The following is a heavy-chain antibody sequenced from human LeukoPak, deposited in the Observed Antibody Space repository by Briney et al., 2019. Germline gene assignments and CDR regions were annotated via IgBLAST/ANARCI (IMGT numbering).Heavy chain of an antibody. CDR3: ASGLLWFGGGHDAFDI. CDR2: IYTGGST. Sequence: SETLSLTCTVSGGSISSYYWSWIRQPAGKGLEWIGRIYTGGSTNYNPSLKSRVTMSVDTSKNQFSLKLSSVTAADTAVYYCASGLLWFGGGHDAFDIWGQGTMVTVSS. CDR1: GGSISSYY. J-gene: IGHJ3*02. D-gene: IGHD3-10*01. V-gene: IGHV4-4*07.